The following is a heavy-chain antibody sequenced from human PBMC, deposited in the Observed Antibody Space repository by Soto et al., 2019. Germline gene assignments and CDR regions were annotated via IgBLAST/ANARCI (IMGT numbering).Heavy chain of an antibody. D-gene: IGHD3-3*01. Sequence: PSETLSLTCTVSGGSISSSSYYWGWIRQPPGKGLEWIGSIYYSGSTYYNPSLKSRVTISVDTSKNQFSLKLSSVTAADTAVYYCARQLTGTYDFWSGYYRFSESGHIGDFDYWGQGTLVTVSS. J-gene: IGHJ4*02. CDR3: ARQLTGTYDFWSGYYRFSESGHIGDFDY. CDR1: GGSISSSSYY. CDR2: IYYSGST. V-gene: IGHV4-39*01.